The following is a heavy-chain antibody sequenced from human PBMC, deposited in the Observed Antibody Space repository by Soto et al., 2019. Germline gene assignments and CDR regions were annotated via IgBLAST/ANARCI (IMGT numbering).Heavy chain of an antibody. D-gene: IGHD3-9*01. CDR1: GYSFTNYW. Sequence: PGESLKISCKGSGYSFTNYWIGWVRQMPGKGLEWMGIIYPSDSDTRYSPSFQGQVTISADKSISTAYLQWSSLKASDTAMYYCARLGRTMTGLQYNWFDPWGQGTLVTVSS. J-gene: IGHJ5*02. CDR3: ARLGRTMTGLQYNWFDP. V-gene: IGHV5-51*01. CDR2: IYPSDSDT.